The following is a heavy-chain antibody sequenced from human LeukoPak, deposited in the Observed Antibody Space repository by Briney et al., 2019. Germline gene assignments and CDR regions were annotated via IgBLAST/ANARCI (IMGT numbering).Heavy chain of an antibody. J-gene: IGHJ4*02. CDR2: IKQDGSEK. CDR1: GFTFSRHW. V-gene: IGHV3-7*03. CDR3: AKAPYYDILTGFDY. Sequence: GGSLRLSCAASGFTFSRHWMSWVRQGPGKGLEWVANIKQDGSEKFYADSVKGRFTISRDNAKNSLYLQMNSLRAEDTALYYCAKAPYYDILTGFDYWGQGTLVTVSS. D-gene: IGHD3-9*01.